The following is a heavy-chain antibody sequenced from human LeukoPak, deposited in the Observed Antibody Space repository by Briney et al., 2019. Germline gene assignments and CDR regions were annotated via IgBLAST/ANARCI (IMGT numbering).Heavy chain of an antibody. Sequence: ASVKVSCKASGYTFTSYYMHWVRQAPGQGLEWMGIINPSGGSTSYAQKFQGRVTMTRDMSTSTVYVELSSLRSEDTAVYYCAREGSYYDSSGYYYDYWGQGTLVTVSS. CDR3: AREGSYYDSSGYYYDY. V-gene: IGHV1-46*01. J-gene: IGHJ4*02. CDR1: GYTFTSYY. D-gene: IGHD3-22*01. CDR2: INPSGGST.